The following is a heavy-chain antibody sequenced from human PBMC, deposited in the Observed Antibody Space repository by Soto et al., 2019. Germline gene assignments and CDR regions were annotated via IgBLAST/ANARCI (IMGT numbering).Heavy chain of an antibody. D-gene: IGHD4-17*01. Sequence: GGSLRLSCAASGFTFSSYGMHWVRQAPGKGLEWVAVIWYDGSNKYYADSVKGRFTISRDNSKNTLYLQMNSLRAEDTAVYYCARDPYGDYSGYYFDYWGQGTLVTVSS. CDR3: ARDPYGDYSGYYFDY. CDR2: IWYDGSNK. CDR1: GFTFSSYG. V-gene: IGHV3-33*01. J-gene: IGHJ4*02.